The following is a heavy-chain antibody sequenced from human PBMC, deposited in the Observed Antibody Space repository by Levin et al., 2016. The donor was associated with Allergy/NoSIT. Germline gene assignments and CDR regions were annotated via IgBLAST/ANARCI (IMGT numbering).Heavy chain of an antibody. J-gene: IGHJ5*02. D-gene: IGHD3-10*01. V-gene: IGHV4-59*12. CDR1: GGSISSYY. CDR3: ARDVFGSGSYQHNWFDP. Sequence: SETLSLTCTVSGGSISSYYWSWIRQPPGKGLEWIGYIYYSGSTNYNPSLKSRVTISVDTSKNQFSLKLSSVTAADTAVYYCARDVFGSGSYQHNWFDPWGQGTLVTVSS. CDR2: IYYSGST.